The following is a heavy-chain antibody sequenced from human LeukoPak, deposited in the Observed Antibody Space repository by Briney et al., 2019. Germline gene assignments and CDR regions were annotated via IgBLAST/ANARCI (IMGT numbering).Heavy chain of an antibody. Sequence: GGSLRLSCAASGFTFSSYGMHWVRQAPGKGLVWVSRINSDGSSTSYADSVKGRFTISRDNAKNTLYPQMNSLRAEDTAVYYCARDYDRYYMDVWGKGTTVTVSS. D-gene: IGHD3-3*01. CDR1: GFTFSSYG. V-gene: IGHV3-74*01. CDR3: ARDYDRYYMDV. J-gene: IGHJ6*03. CDR2: INSDGSST.